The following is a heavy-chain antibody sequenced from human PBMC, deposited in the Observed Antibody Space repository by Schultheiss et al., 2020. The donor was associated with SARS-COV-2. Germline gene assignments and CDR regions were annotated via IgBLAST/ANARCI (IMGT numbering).Heavy chain of an antibody. J-gene: IGHJ6*02. D-gene: IGHD2-2*01. CDR3: ARTSRINYGMDV. Sequence: ASVKVSCKASGYTFTSYYMHWVRQAPGQGLEWMGWISAYNGNTNYAQKLQGRVTMTTDTSTSTAYMELRSLRSDDTAVYYCARTSRINYGMDVWGQGTTVTVSS. V-gene: IGHV1-18*04. CDR1: GYTFTSYY. CDR2: ISAYNGNT.